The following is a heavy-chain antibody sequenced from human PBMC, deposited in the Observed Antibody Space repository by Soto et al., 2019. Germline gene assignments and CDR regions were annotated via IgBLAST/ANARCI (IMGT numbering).Heavy chain of an antibody. Sequence: ASVKVSCKASGYTFTSYGISWVRQAPGQGLEWMGWINAGNGNTKYSQKFQGRVTITRDTSASTAYMELSSLRSEDTAVYYCARVVTTIIHSYYYYHMDVWGKGTTVTVSS. CDR1: GYTFTSYG. J-gene: IGHJ6*03. D-gene: IGHD4-17*01. CDR3: ARVVTTIIHSYYYYHMDV. CDR2: INAGNGNT. V-gene: IGHV1-18*01.